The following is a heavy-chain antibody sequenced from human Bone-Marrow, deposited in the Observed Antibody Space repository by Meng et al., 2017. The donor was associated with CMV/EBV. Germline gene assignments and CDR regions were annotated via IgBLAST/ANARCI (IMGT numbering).Heavy chain of an antibody. CDR3: ARASSIRSAFTYYYYYYGMDG. Sequence: GESLKISCAASGFTFSSYSMNWVRQAPGKGLEWVSSISSSSSYIYYADSVKGRFTISRDNAKNSLYLQMNSLRAEDTAVYYCARASSIRSAFTYYYYYYGMDGWGQGTTVTVSS. J-gene: IGHJ6*02. CDR2: ISSSSSYI. CDR1: GFTFSSYS. D-gene: IGHD6-6*01. V-gene: IGHV3-21*01.